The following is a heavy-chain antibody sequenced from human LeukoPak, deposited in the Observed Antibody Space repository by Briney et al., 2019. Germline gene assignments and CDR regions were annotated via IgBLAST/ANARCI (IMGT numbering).Heavy chain of an antibody. CDR2: TYYRSKWYN. V-gene: IGHV6-1*01. D-gene: IGHD3-22*01. CDR1: GDSVSSNSAA. J-gene: IGHJ4*02. CDR3: ARGSLAYYDCTGGAVDY. Sequence: SQTLSLTCAISGDSVSSNSAAWNWIRQSPSRGLEWLGRTYYRSKWYNDYAVSVKSRITINPDTSKDQFSLQLNSVTPEDTAVYYCARGSLAYYDCTGGAVDYWGQGTLVTVSS.